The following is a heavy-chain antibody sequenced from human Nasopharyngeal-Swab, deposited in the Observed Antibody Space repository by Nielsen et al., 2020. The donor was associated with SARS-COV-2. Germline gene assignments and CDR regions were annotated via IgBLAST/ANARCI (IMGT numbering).Heavy chain of an antibody. Sequence: SETLSLTCTVSGDSISPNYWSWIRQSPGKRLEWIGDIYYTGRADYSPSLRTRVTISVDRSKNRFFLELTSVTTADTAVYYCARWVPFRRGTGRPSVYYFGMDVWGQGTTVTVSS. CDR3: ARWVPFRRGTGRPSVYYFGMDV. CDR1: GDSISPNY. D-gene: IGHD3/OR15-3a*01. J-gene: IGHJ6*02. CDR2: IYYTGRA. V-gene: IGHV4-59*01.